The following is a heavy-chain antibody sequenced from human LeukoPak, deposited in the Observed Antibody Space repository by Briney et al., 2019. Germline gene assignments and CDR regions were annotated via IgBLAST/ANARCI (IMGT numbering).Heavy chain of an antibody. V-gene: IGHV4-39*01. CDR3: ARYASGSYYWFDP. CDR1: GGSISSTSYH. CDR2: VYYTGSA. J-gene: IGHJ5*02. Sequence: SGTLSLTCTVSGGSISSTSYHWAWIRQPPGKGLEWIATVYYTGSAYYNPSLKSRVTISVDTSKSQFSLELSSVTTADTALYYCARYASGSYYWFDPWGQGTLVTVSS. D-gene: IGHD3-10*01.